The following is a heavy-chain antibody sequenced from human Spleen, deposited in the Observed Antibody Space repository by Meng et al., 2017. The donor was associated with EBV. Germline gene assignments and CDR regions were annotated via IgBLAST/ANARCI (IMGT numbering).Heavy chain of an antibody. V-gene: IGHV7-4-1*02. CDR3: ARGAAAAH. CDR2: ISANTGNP. D-gene: IGHD6-13*01. Sequence: VQLVQSGSESRKPGASVKISCSASGYPFRKFAISWVRQTPGQGLQWMGWISANTGNPTYDQGFTGRFVFSLDASVNTAYLQINTLKAEDTAVYYCARGAAAAHWDQGHLGTVSS. CDR1: GYPFRKFA. J-gene: IGHJ4*02.